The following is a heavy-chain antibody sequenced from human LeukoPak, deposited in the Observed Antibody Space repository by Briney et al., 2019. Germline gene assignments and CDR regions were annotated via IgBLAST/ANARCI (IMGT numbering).Heavy chain of an antibody. V-gene: IGHV1-2*02. J-gene: IGHJ4*02. CDR2: INPNGGGT. CDR1: GYTFTGYY. Sequence: EASVKVSCKASGYTFTGYYMHWVRQAPGQGLEWMGWINPNGGGTNYAQKFQGRVTMTRDTSISTAYMELSRLRSDDTAVYYCASGTCYYVTIDYWGQGTLVTVSS. D-gene: IGHD3-10*02. CDR3: ASGTCYYVTIDY.